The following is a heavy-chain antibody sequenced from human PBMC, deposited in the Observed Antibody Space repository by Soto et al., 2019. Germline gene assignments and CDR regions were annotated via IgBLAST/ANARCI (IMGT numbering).Heavy chain of an antibody. V-gene: IGHV4-38-2*02. D-gene: IGHD6-13*01. CDR3: AREARYSSSWLDD. CDR1: GYSISSGYY. Sequence: PSETLSLTCAVSGYSISSGYYWGWIRQPPGKGLGWIGSIYHSGSTYYNPSLKSRVTISVDTSKHQFSLKLSSVTAADTAVYYCAREARYSSSWLDDWRQGTLVTVS. J-gene: IGHJ4*02. CDR2: IYHSGST.